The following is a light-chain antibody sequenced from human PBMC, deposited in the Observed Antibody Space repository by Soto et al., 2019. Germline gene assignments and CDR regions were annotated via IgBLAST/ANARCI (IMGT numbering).Light chain of an antibody. V-gene: IGKV1-5*03. Sequence: DIQMTQSPSTLSASVGDRVTITCRASQSISSWLAWYQQKPGKAPKLLIYKASSLESGVPSRFSGSGSGIEFTLTISSLQPDDFATYYCQQYNSYPPWTFGQGTKVDIK. CDR1: QSISSW. CDR2: KAS. J-gene: IGKJ1*01. CDR3: QQYNSYPPWT.